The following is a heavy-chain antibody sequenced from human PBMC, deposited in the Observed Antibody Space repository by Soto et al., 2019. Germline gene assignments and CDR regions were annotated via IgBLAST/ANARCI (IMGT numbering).Heavy chain of an antibody. V-gene: IGHV3-23*01. CDR3: ARDGKGAAYTFGPYYFDS. CDR2: ISGSGAGT. J-gene: IGHJ4*02. CDR1: GFTFSSYA. D-gene: IGHD1-1*01. Sequence: GGSLRLSCVASGFTFSSYAMSWVRQAPGKGLEWVSGISGSGAGTNYADSVKGRFTISRDNSKNTLFLQMNSLRAEDTAVYYCARDGKGAAYTFGPYYFDSWGQGALVTVSS.